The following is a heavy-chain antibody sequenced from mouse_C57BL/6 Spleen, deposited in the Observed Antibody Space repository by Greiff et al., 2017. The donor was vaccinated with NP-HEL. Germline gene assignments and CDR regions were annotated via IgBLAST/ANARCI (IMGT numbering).Heavy chain of an antibody. D-gene: IGHD1-1*01. CDR3: ARRGLLPRYYFDY. CDR2: INPSTGGT. Sequence: EVQLQQSGPELVKPGASVKISCKASGYSFTGYYMNWVKQSPEKSLEWIGEINPSTGGTTYNQKFKAKATLTVDKSSSTAYMQLKSLTSEDSAVYYCARRGLLPRYYFDYWGQGTTLTVSS. CDR1: GYSFTGYY. V-gene: IGHV1-42*01. J-gene: IGHJ2*01.